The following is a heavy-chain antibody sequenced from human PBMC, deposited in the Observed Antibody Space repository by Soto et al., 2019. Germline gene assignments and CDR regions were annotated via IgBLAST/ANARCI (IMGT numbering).Heavy chain of an antibody. J-gene: IGHJ6*02. Sequence: GGSLRLSCAASGFTFSDYYMSWIRQAPGKGLEWVSYISSSSYTNYADSVKGRFTISRDNAKNSLYLQMNSLRAEDTAVYYCARGVEAADNYYYYGMDVWGQGTTVTVSS. CDR2: ISSSSYT. CDR3: ARGVEAADNYYYYGMDV. CDR1: GFTFSDYY. V-gene: IGHV3-11*06. D-gene: IGHD6-13*01.